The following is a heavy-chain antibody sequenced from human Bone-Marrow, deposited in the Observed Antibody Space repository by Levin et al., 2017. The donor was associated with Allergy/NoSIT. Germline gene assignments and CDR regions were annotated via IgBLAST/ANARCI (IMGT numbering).Heavy chain of an antibody. CDR1: GYNFANYW. J-gene: IGHJ5*02. Sequence: NHGESLKISCKGSGYNFANYWIGWVRQKPGKGLEWMGIIYPRDSDTRYSPSFQDQVTISADKSTNTAYLQWRSLKASDTAMYYCARLVAPASVRLPFNCFDPWGQGTPVTVSS. CDR2: IYPRDSDT. CDR3: ARLVAPASVRLPFNCFDP. D-gene: IGHD2-15*01. V-gene: IGHV5-51*01.